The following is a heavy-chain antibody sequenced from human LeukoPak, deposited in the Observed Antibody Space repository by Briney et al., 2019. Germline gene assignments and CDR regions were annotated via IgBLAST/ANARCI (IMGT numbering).Heavy chain of an antibody. CDR3: ARGGIQLWFLGRNWFDP. Sequence: SETLSLTCAVYGGSLSGYYWSWLRQHPGKGLEWIGEINHSGSTNYNPSLKSRVTISVDTSKNQFSLKLISVTAADTAVYYCARGGIQLWFLGRNWFDPWGQGTLVTVSS. J-gene: IGHJ5*02. CDR1: GGSLSGYY. D-gene: IGHD5-18*01. V-gene: IGHV4-34*01. CDR2: INHSGST.